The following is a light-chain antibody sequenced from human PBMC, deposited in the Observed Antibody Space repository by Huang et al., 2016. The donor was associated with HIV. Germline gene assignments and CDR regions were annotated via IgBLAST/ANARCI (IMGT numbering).Light chain of an antibody. CDR3: QQRSNWPPRLT. CDR2: DAS. J-gene: IGKJ3*01. CDR1: QSVGTY. V-gene: IGKV3-11*01. Sequence: ELVLTQSPATLSLSPGERATLSCRASQSVGTYLAWYQQKPGQCPRLLIYDASNRATGIPARFSGRGSGTDFTLTISSLEPEDFAVYYCQQRSNWPPRLTFGPGTKVDIK.